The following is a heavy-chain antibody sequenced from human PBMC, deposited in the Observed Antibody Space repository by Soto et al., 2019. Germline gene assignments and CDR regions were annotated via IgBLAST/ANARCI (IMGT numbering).Heavy chain of an antibody. CDR1: GYTFTGYY. Sequence: GASVKVSCKASGYTFTGYYMHWVRQAPGQGREWMGWINPNSGGTNYAQKFQGRVTMTRDTSISTAYMELSRLRSDDTAVYYCAKSAPEYYDFWSGYYTGYYYYYGMDVWGQGTTVTVSS. V-gene: IGHV1-2*02. D-gene: IGHD3-3*01. J-gene: IGHJ6*02. CDR2: INPNSGGT. CDR3: AKSAPEYYDFWSGYYTGYYYYYGMDV.